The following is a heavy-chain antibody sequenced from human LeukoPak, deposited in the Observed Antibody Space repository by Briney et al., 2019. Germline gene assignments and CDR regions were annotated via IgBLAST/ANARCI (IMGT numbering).Heavy chain of an antibody. CDR1: GYTFTSYD. D-gene: IGHD3-10*01. Sequence: ASAKVSCKASGYTFTSYDINWVRQATGQGLEWMGWMNPNSGNTGYAQKFQGRVTMTRNTSISTAYMELSSLRSEDTAVYYCAASSPHYYGSGSYYRDYWGQGTLVTVSS. V-gene: IGHV1-8*01. CDR3: AASSPHYYGSGSYYRDY. CDR2: MNPNSGNT. J-gene: IGHJ4*02.